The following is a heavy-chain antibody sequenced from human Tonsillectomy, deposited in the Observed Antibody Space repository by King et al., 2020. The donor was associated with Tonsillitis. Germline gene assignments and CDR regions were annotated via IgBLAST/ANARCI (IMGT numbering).Heavy chain of an antibody. CDR2: ISVYNLNT. Sequence: QLVQSGAEVKKPGASVKVSCKASGYTFTNYGISWVRQAPGQGLEWMGWISVYNLNTNYAQKFQGRVTMTTDTSTSTAYMELRSLRSDDTAVYYCARSDSSGWYADGFDIWGHGTMVSVSS. D-gene: IGHD6-19*01. J-gene: IGHJ3*02. CDR1: GYTFTNYG. CDR3: ARSDSSGWYADGFDI. V-gene: IGHV1-18*01.